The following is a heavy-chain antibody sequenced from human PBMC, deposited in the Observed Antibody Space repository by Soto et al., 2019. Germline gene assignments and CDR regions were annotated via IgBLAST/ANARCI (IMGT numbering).Heavy chain of an antibody. J-gene: IGHJ6*03. Sequence: SETLSLTCTVSGGSISSYYWSWIRQPPGKGLEWIGYIYYSGSTNYNPSLKSRVTISVDTSKNQFSLKLSSVTAADTAVYYCAGVDTAMDYYMDVWGKGTTVTVSS. CDR3: AGVDTAMDYYMDV. V-gene: IGHV4-59*08. CDR2: IYYSGST. CDR1: GGSISSYY. D-gene: IGHD5-18*01.